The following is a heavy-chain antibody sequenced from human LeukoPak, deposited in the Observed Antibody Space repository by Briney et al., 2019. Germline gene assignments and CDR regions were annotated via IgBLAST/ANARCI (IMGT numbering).Heavy chain of an antibody. D-gene: IGHD3-16*01. CDR1: GGSVRSINYY. CDR3: ARAMITVSWGEAFDV. CDR2: IYYSGNT. Sequence: SETLSLTCTVSGGSVRSINYYWGWIRQPPGKGLEWIGTIYYSGNTYNNPSLESRVTISVDTSVNQFSLKLNSVSAADTAVYYCARAMITVSWGEAFDVWAKGQWSPSL. J-gene: IGHJ3*01. V-gene: IGHV4-39*07.